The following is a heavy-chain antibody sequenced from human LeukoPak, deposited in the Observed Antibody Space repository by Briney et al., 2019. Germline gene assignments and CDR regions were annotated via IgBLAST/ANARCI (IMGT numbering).Heavy chain of an antibody. CDR1: GFTFSSYA. D-gene: IGHD1-26*01. J-gene: IGHJ4*02. V-gene: IGHV3-64*01. Sequence: QPGGSLRLSCAASGFTFSSYAMHWARQAPGKGLEYVSAISSNGGSTYYANSVKGRFTISRDNSKNTLYLQMGSLRAEDMAVYYCARAFEAGSYFDYWGQGTLVTVSS. CDR3: ARAFEAGSYFDY. CDR2: ISSNGGST.